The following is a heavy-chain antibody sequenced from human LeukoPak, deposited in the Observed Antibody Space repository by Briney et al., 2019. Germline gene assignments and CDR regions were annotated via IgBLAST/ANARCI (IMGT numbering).Heavy chain of an antibody. V-gene: IGHV3-23*01. Sequence: GGSLRLSCAASGLTVRNNFMSWVRQAPGKGLEWVSSFSGSGGDTYYADSVKGRFTISRDNSMNTLYLQMNSLRAEDTAVYYCARSGYTRFDYWGQGTLVTVSS. CDR2: FSGSGGDT. J-gene: IGHJ4*02. CDR1: GLTVRNNF. CDR3: ARSGYTRFDY. D-gene: IGHD5-24*01.